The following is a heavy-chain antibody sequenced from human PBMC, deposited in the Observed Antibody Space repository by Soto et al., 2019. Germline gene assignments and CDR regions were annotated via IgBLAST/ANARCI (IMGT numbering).Heavy chain of an antibody. Sequence: QVQLVQSGAEVKKPGSSVKVSCKASGGSLSNYGISWVRQAPGQWLEWMGAIIPVFGTPNYAQKFQDRVTITADESTTTVYMEVRSLTSEDTAVYYCARGDATKIVVTTYYAMDVWGQGTTVTVSS. D-gene: IGHD3-22*01. J-gene: IGHJ6*02. V-gene: IGHV1-69*12. CDR2: IIPVFGTP. CDR3: ARGDATKIVVTTYYAMDV. CDR1: GGSLSNYG.